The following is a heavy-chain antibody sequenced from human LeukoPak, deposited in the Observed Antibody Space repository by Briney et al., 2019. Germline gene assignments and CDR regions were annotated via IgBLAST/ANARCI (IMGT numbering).Heavy chain of an antibody. CDR1: GYTLTELS. CDR3: ATGIVVVPAATDDAFDI. V-gene: IGHV1-24*01. CDR2: FDSEDGET. D-gene: IGHD2-2*01. J-gene: IGHJ3*02. Sequence: ASVKVSCKVSGYTLTELSMHWVRQAPGKGLEWMGGFDSEDGETIYAQKFQGRVTMTEDTSTDTAYMELSSLRSEDTAVYYCATGIVVVPAATDDAFDIWGQGTMVTVPS.